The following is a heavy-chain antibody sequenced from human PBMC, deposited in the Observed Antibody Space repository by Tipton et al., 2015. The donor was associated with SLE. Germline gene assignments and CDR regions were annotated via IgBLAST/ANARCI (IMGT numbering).Heavy chain of an antibody. J-gene: IGHJ3*02. CDR3: ARDGDRAYDEAFDI. CDR2: ISYDGSNK. V-gene: IGHV3-30*03. CDR1: GFTFSSYS. Sequence: SLRLSCAASGFTFSSYSMNWVRQAPGKGLEWVAVISYDGSNKYYADSVKGRFTISRDNSKNTLYPQMNSLRAEDTAVYYCARDGDRAYDEAFDIWGQGTMVTVSS. D-gene: IGHD3-3*01.